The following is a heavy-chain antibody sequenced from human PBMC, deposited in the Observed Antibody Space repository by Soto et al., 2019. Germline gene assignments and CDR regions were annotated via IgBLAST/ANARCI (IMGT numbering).Heavy chain of an antibody. Sequence: QEQLVQSGAEVKNPGASVKVSCKASGYTFTNYYIHWVRQAPGQGLEWMGIINPSGGSASYAQKLQGRVTMTTDTSTSTVYMELSSLRSEDTAVYYCARDWAIFGVNNWFDPWGQGTLVTVSS. J-gene: IGHJ5*02. V-gene: IGHV1-46*01. CDR3: ARDWAIFGVNNWFDP. CDR1: GYTFTNYY. D-gene: IGHD3-3*01. CDR2: INPSGGSA.